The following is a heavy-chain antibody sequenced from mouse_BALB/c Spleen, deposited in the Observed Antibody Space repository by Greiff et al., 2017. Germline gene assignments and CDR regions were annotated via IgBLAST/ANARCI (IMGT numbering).Heavy chain of an antibody. CDR3: AKPNWGTYWYFDV. V-gene: IGHV2-6-5*01. J-gene: IGHJ1*01. D-gene: IGHD4-1*02. CDR1: GFSLTDYG. Sequence: QVQLKQSGPGLVAPSQSLSITCTVSGFSLTDYGVSWIRQPPGKGLEWLGVIWGGGSTYYNSALKSRLSISKDNSKSQVFLKMNSLQTDDTAMYYCAKPNWGTYWYFDVWGAGTTVTVSS. CDR2: IWGGGST.